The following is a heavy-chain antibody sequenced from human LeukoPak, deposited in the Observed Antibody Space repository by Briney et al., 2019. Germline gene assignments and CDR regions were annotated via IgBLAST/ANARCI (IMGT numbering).Heavy chain of an antibody. D-gene: IGHD3-10*01. CDR1: GASISSSSYY. V-gene: IGHV4-39*07. Sequence: KSSETLSLTCTVSGASISSSSYYWSWIRQPPGKGLEWIGEINHSGSTNYNPSLKSRVTISVDTSKNQISLKLSSVTAADTAVYYCASGGGGYYGSATLDYWGQGTLVTVSS. J-gene: IGHJ4*02. CDR2: INHSGST. CDR3: ASGGGGYYGSATLDY.